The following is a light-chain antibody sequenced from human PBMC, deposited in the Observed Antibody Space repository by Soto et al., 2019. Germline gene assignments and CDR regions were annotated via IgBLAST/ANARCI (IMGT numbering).Light chain of an antibody. Sequence: EIGLTQSPGTLSLSPAERATLSCRASQSVSSSYLAWYQQKPGQAPRLLIYGASSRATGIPDRFSGSGSGADFTLTISRLEPEDLAVYYCQQYCSSTPYTFGQGTKLEIK. J-gene: IGKJ2*01. CDR2: GAS. V-gene: IGKV3-20*01. CDR3: QQYCSSTPYT. CDR1: QSVSSSY.